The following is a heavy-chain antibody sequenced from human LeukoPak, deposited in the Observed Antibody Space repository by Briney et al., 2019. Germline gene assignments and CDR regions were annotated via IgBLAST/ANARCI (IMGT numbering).Heavy chain of an antibody. J-gene: IGHJ4*02. D-gene: IGHD2-2*01. CDR2: ISGSGGST. CDR1: GFTFSSYA. V-gene: IGHV3-23*01. Sequence: GGSLRLSCAASGFTFSSYAMSWVRQAPGKGLEWISAISGSGGSTYYADSVKGRFTISRDNSKNTLYLQMNSLRAEDTAVYYCASSAGYCSTTSCYSVFDYWGQGTLVTVSS. CDR3: ASSAGYCSTTSCYSVFDY.